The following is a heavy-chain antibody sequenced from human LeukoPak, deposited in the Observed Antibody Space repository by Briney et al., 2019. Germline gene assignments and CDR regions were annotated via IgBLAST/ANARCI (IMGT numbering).Heavy chain of an antibody. Sequence: GGSLRLSCAASGFTFSSYGMHWVRQAPGKGLEWVAFIRYDGSNKYYADSVKGRFTISRDNSKNTLYLQMNSLRAEDTAVYYCGRAGGYDFLASMDVWGKGTTVTVSS. V-gene: IGHV3-30*02. CDR1: GFTFSSYG. CDR3: GRAGGYDFLASMDV. CDR2: IRYDGSNK. J-gene: IGHJ6*03. D-gene: IGHD3-3*01.